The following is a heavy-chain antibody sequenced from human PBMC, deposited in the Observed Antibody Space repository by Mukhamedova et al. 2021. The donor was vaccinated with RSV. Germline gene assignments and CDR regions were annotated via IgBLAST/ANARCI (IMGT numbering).Heavy chain of an antibody. J-gene: IGHJ4*02. CDR2: ISASSGTI. Sequence: GEGLEWLSCISASSGTINYAGSVEGRFTISRDNTKNSLFLHMKNLRVEDTAVYYCATGSLHYFDYWGRGTLITVS. CDR3: ATGSLHYFDY. V-gene: IGHV3-48*01. D-gene: IGHD6-6*01.